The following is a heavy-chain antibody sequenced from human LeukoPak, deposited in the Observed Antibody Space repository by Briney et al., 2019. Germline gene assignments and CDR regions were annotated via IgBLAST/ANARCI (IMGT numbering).Heavy chain of an antibody. CDR1: GGFISYYF. V-gene: IGHV4-59*08. CDR3: ARPPFATPFDY. D-gene: IGHD2-15*01. J-gene: IGHJ4*02. Sequence: SETLSLTCNVSGGFISYYFWSWLRQPPGKGLEWIGYMYHTGHTMYNSSLKSRVTMSLDTSKNHFSLTLSSVTAADTAVYYCARPPFATPFDYWGQGTLVTVSS. CDR2: MYHTGHT.